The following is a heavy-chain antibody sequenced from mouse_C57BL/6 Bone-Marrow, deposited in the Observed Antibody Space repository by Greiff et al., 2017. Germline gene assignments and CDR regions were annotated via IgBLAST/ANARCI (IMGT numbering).Heavy chain of an antibody. CDR3: ARRGISTVVATRWYFDV. V-gene: IGHV2-9-1*01. CDR2: IWTGGGT. J-gene: IGHJ1*03. Sequence: VQVVESGPGLVAPSQSLSITCTVSGFSLTSYAISWVRQPPGKGLEWLGVIWTGGGTNYNSALKSRLSISKDNSKSQVFLKMNSLQTDDTARYYCARRGISTVVATRWYFDVWGTGTTVTVSS. D-gene: IGHD1-1*01. CDR1: GFSLTSYA.